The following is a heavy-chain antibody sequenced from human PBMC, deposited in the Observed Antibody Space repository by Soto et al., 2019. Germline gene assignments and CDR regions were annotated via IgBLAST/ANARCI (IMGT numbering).Heavy chain of an antibody. Sequence: GGSLRLSCAASGFTFSSYGMHWVRQAPGKGLEWVAVISYDGSNKYYADSVKGRFTISRDNSKNTLYLQMNSLRAEDTAVYYCANQVGVLWGGYYFDYWGKGTLVTVSS. CDR2: ISYDGSNK. J-gene: IGHJ4*02. D-gene: IGHD1-26*01. CDR1: GFTFSSYG. CDR3: ANQVGVLWGGYYFDY. V-gene: IGHV3-30*18.